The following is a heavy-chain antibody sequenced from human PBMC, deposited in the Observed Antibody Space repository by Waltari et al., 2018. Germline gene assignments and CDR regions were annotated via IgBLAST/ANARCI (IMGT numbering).Heavy chain of an antibody. CDR1: GFTFDDYG. Sequence: EVQLVESGGGVVRPGGSLRLSCAASGFTFDDYGMSWVRQAPGQGLEWVSGINWNSGSTGYADSVKGRFTISRDNAKNSLYLQMNSLRAEDTAVYYCARARREIVGARGEGRDAFDIWGQGTMVTVSS. J-gene: IGHJ3*02. D-gene: IGHD1-26*01. V-gene: IGHV3-20*04. CDR3: ARARREIVGARGEGRDAFDI. CDR2: INWNSGST.